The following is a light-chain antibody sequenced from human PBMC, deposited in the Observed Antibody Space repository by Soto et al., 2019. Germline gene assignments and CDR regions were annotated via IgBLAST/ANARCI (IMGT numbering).Light chain of an antibody. V-gene: IGKV3-15*01. CDR1: QSVNNY. CDR2: RIF. CDR3: QQHNNWPLT. J-gene: IGKJ4*01. Sequence: EIVMTQSPATVSVSPGERVTLSCRASQSVNNYLAWYQQKPGQAPSLRVYRIFSRATGVPARFSGSGSGTEFTLTSSSLQSEDSAVYYCQQHNNWPLTVVGGTKGEIK.